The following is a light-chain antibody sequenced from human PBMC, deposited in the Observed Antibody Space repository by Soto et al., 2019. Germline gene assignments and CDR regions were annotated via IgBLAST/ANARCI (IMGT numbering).Light chain of an antibody. CDR3: QTWGNGIRV. CDR2: LNSDGSH. Sequence: QPVLTQSPSASASLGASVKLTCTLSSGHSSYAIAWHQQQPEKGPRYLMKLNSDGSHSKGDGIPDRLSGCSSGAERYLSSSSLQSEDEADYYCQTWGNGIRVFGTGTKVTVL. CDR1: SGHSSYA. V-gene: IGLV4-69*01. J-gene: IGLJ1*01.